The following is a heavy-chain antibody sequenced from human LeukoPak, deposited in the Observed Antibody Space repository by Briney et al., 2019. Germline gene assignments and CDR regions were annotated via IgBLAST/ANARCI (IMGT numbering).Heavy chain of an antibody. CDR1: GFTFSSFA. CDR3: AKAFREFGTSSSYISFDI. V-gene: IGHV3-23*05. CDR2: VSYNRIAT. D-gene: IGHD3-16*01. Sequence: GGSLRLSCAASGFTFSSFALSWVRQAHGKGLEWVSGVSYNRIATYYADSVHCRFTTSRLDSQHILSLQMNGLRAEDTAVYFCAKAFREFGTSSSYISFDIWGQGTMVTVS. J-gene: IGHJ3*02.